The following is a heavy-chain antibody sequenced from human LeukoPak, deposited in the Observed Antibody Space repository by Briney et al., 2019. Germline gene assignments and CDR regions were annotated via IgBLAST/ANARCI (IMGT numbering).Heavy chain of an antibody. D-gene: IGHD3-16*02. CDR3: ARGPSYDYVWGSYRYDYYYYMDV. CDR2: IIPIFGTA. Sequence: ASVKVSCKASGGTFSSYAISWVRQAPGQGLEWMGGIIPIFGTANYAQKFQGRVTITTDESTSTAYMELSSLRPEDTAVYYCARGPSYDYVWGSYRYDYYYYMDVWGKGTTVTVSS. CDR1: GGTFSSYA. J-gene: IGHJ6*03. V-gene: IGHV1-69*05.